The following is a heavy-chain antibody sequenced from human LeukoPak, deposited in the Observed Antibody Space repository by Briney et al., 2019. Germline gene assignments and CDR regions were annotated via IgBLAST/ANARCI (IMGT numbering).Heavy chain of an antibody. D-gene: IGHD2-15*01. CDR3: ARDREYCSGGSCYSWFDP. V-gene: IGHV1-18*01. CDR1: GYTFTSYG. CDR2: ISAYNGNT. J-gene: IGHJ5*02. Sequence: AASVKVSCKASGYTFTSYGISWLRQAPGQGLEWMGWISAYNGNTNYAQKLQGRVTITTDTSTSTAYMELRSLRSDDTAVYYCARDREYCSGGSCYSWFDPWGQGTLVTVSS.